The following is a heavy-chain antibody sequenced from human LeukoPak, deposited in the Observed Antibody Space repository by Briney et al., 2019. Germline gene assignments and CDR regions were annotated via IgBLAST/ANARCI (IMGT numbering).Heavy chain of an antibody. D-gene: IGHD4-11*01. CDR2: ISWNSGSI. V-gene: IGHV3-9*01. CDR1: GFTFDDYA. CDR3: AKDWSPTTVGWFDP. J-gene: IGHJ5*02. Sequence: GGSLRLSCAASGFTFDDYAMRWVRQAPGKGLEWVSGISWNSGSIGYADSVKGRFTISRDNAKNSLYLQMNSLRAEDTALYYCAKDWSPTTVGWFDPWGQGTLVTVSS.